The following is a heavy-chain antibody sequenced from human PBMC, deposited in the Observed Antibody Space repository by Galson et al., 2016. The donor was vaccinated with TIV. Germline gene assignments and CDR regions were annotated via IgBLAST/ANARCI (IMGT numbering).Heavy chain of an antibody. CDR2: IIAIFGIP. D-gene: IGHD3-3*01. Sequence: SVKVSCKASGGIFRSYAISWVRQAPGQGLGWMGGIIAIFGIPNYAQKFQGRVTITADESTTTVYMELSSLRSDDTAAYYCARGSSYYSNYLDVWGKGTTVTVSS. V-gene: IGHV1-69*13. CDR3: ARGSSYYSNYLDV. CDR1: GGIFRSYA. J-gene: IGHJ6*03.